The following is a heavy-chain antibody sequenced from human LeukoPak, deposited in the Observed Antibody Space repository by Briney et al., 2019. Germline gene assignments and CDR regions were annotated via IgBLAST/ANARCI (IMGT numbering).Heavy chain of an antibody. J-gene: IGHJ4*02. CDR1: GFTFSSYS. D-gene: IGHD5-12*01. V-gene: IGHV3-30*18. Sequence: PGRSLRLSCAASGFTFSSYSMHWVRQAPGKGLEWVAVISYDGSNKYYADSVKGRFTISRDNSKNTLYLQMNSLRAEDTAVYYCAKAEDIVATIRGVVDYWGQGTLVTASS. CDR2: ISYDGSNK. CDR3: AKAEDIVATIRGVVDY.